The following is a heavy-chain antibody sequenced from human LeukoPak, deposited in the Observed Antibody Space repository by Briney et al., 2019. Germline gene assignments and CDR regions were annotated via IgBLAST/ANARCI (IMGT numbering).Heavy chain of an antibody. V-gene: IGHV3-23*01. CDR1: GFTFTSYA. D-gene: IGHD3-22*01. Sequence: GGSLRLSCETSGFTFTSYAVSWVRQAPGKGLEWVSAISAGATTTYYADSVKGRFTISRDNSKNTLYLQMNSLRAEDTAVYYCATHRNYYDSSQPPYWGQGTLVTVSS. CDR2: ISAGATTT. CDR3: ATHRNYYDSSQPPY. J-gene: IGHJ4*02.